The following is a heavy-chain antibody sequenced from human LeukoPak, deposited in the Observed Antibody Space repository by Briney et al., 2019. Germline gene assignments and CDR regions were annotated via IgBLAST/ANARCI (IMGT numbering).Heavy chain of an antibody. J-gene: IGHJ4*02. CDR1: GYTLSNHA. D-gene: IGHD6-6*01. Sequence: GASVKVSCKGSGYTLSNHAFSWVRQAPGQGPEWMGWISADNGNTNHAQKFQGRVSLTTDTSTSTAYMELRSLRSEDTAVYYCATDKLYSSSSFKWGYWGQGTLVTVSS. CDR3: ATDKLYSSSSFKWGY. CDR2: ISADNGNT. V-gene: IGHV1-18*04.